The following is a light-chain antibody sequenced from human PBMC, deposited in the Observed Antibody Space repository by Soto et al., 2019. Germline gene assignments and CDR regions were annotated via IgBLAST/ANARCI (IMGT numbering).Light chain of an antibody. CDR3: QQSFSTTWT. V-gene: IGKV1-39*01. J-gene: IGKJ1*01. CDR1: QNIRSY. Sequence: DIQMTQSPSSLSASVGGRVTITCRASQNIRSYLNWYQQKPGKAPKLLLYAVSGLQSGVPSRISGSGSGTVFTLTISSLQPEDFATYYCQQSFSTTWTFGQGTKVEIK. CDR2: AVS.